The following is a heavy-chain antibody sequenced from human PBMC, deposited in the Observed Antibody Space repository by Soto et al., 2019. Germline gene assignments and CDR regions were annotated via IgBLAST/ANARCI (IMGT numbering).Heavy chain of an antibody. CDR1: GGTFSSYA. CDR2: IIPIFGTA. V-gene: IGHV1-69*13. J-gene: IGHJ3*02. D-gene: IGHD3-22*01. Sequence: SVKVSCKASGGTFSSYAISWVRQAPGQGLEWMGGIIPIFGTANYAQKFQGRVTITADESTSTAYMELSSLRSEDTAVYYCARAYYYDSSGYFPDAFDIWGKKTMVTV. CDR3: ARAYYYDSSGYFPDAFDI.